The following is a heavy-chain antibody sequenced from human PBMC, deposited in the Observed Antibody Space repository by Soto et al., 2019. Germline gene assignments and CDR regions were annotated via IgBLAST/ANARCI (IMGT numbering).Heavy chain of an antibody. CDR1: GYSISRVYY. J-gene: IGHJ5*02. D-gene: IGHD3-10*01. CDR2: INHNGKT. V-gene: IGHV4-38-2*01. Sequence: SETLPLTCVVSGYSISRVYYWDWIRQPPGKGLEWIGSINHNGKTYYNPSLKTRVTLSIETSKNQFSLKLSFVTAADTAVYYCAIHTFYFGHFPTYHNWFDXWGQGTLVNVSX. CDR3: AIHTFYFGHFPTYHNWFDX.